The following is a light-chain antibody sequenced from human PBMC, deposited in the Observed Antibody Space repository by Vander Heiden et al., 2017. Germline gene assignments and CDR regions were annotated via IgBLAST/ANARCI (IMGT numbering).Light chain of an antibody. Sequence: IRMTQSPSSFAASTGDRVTITCRASQGISRYLAWYQQKPGKAPKLLIYAASTLQSGVPSRCSGSGSGTDFTLTISCLQSEDFATYYCQQYYSDPLAFGQGTKVEIK. CDR3: QQYYSDPLA. CDR1: QGISRY. J-gene: IGKJ1*01. CDR2: AAS. V-gene: IGKV1-8*01.